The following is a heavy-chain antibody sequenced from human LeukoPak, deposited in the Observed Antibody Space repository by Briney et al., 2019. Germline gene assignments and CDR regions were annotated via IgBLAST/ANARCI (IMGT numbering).Heavy chain of an antibody. Sequence: PGGSLRLSCAASGFTFSSYGMHWVRQAPGKGLEWVAVISYDGSNKYYADSVKGRFAISRDNSKNTLYLQMNSLRAEDTAVYYCARSDYSNYGPYYYYGMDVWGQGTTVTVSS. D-gene: IGHD4-11*01. J-gene: IGHJ6*02. CDR1: GFTFSSYG. CDR2: ISYDGSNK. CDR3: ARSDYSNYGPYYYYGMDV. V-gene: IGHV3-30*03.